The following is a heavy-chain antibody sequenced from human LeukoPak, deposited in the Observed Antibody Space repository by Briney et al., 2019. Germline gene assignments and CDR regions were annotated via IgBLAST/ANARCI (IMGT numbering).Heavy chain of an antibody. Sequence: GGSLRLSCAASGFTFSSYGMHWVRQAPGKGLEWVAVIWYDGSNKYYADSVKGRFTISRDNSKSTLYLQMNSLRAEDTAVYYCARSRSTVAPHDAFDIWGQGTMVTVSS. CDR1: GFTFSSYG. CDR2: IWYDGSNK. V-gene: IGHV3-33*01. J-gene: IGHJ3*02. CDR3: ARSRSTVAPHDAFDI. D-gene: IGHD4-23*01.